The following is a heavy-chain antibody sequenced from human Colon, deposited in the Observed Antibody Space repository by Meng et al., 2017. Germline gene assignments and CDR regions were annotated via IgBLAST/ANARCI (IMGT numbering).Heavy chain of an antibody. J-gene: IGHJ4*02. V-gene: IGHV4-34*01. CDR2: INHSGST. Sequence: SETLSLTCGVYGGSFSGYHWTWNRQLPGKGLEWNGEINHSGSTNYNPSLKSRVTLSGDTSKNQLSLSLSSVNAPDTAVYYCARVGYIYYFDYWGQGTLVTVSS. D-gene: IGHD5-18*01. CDR3: ARVGYIYYFDY. CDR1: GGSFSGYH.